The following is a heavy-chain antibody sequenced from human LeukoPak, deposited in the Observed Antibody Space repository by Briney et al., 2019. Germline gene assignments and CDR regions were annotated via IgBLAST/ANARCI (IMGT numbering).Heavy chain of an antibody. CDR2: ISSSGSTI. J-gene: IGHJ4*02. CDR3: ARDTGWLGDGIDY. Sequence: GGSLRLSCAASGITFKNYNMNWVRQAPGKGLEWVSYISSSGSTIYYADSVKGRFTISRDNAKNSLYLQMNSLRAEDTAVYYCARDTGWLGDGIDYWGQGTLVTVSS. V-gene: IGHV3-48*04. D-gene: IGHD5-24*01. CDR1: GITFKNYN.